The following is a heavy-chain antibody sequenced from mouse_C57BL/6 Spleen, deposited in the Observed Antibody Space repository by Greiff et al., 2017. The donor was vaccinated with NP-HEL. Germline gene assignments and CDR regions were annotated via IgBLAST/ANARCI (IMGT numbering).Heavy chain of an antibody. J-gene: IGHJ1*03. CDR1: GYSITSGYY. CDR2: ISYDGSN. V-gene: IGHV3-6*01. CDR3: ARVAPDYYGSSYWYFDV. D-gene: IGHD1-1*01. Sequence: EVQLQESGPGLVKPSQSLSLTCSVTGYSITSGYYWNWIRQFPGNKLEWMGYISYDGSNNYNPSLKNLISITRDTSKNQFFLKLNSVTTEDTATYYCARVAPDYYGSSYWYFDVWGTGTTVTVSS.